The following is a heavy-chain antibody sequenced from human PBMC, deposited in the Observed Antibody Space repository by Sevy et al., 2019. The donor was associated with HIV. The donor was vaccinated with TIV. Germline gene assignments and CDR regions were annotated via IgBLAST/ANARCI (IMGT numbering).Heavy chain of an antibody. J-gene: IGHJ5*02. D-gene: IGHD3-10*02. CDR1: GDSISSNSAA. Sequence: SQTLSLTCAISGDSISSNSAAWIWIRQSPSRGLEWLGRTYYRSKWHNDYAVSVKSRITINPDTSKNQFSLQLNSVTPEDTAVYYCARGRDMFSRNTRFDPWGQGTLVTVSS. CDR2: TYYRSKWHN. CDR3: ARGRDMFSRNTRFDP. V-gene: IGHV6-1*01.